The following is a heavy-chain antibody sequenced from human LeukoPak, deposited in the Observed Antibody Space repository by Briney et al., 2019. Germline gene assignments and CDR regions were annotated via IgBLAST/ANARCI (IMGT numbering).Heavy chain of an antibody. V-gene: IGHV4-34*01. CDR2: INHSGST. Sequence: PSETLSLTCAVYGGSFSGYYWSWIRQPPEKGLEWIGEINHSGSTNYNPSLKSRVTISVDTSKNQFSLKLSSVTAADTAVYYCAANPKGYGMDVWGQGTTVTVSS. CDR1: GGSFSGYY. J-gene: IGHJ6*02. CDR3: AANPKGYGMDV.